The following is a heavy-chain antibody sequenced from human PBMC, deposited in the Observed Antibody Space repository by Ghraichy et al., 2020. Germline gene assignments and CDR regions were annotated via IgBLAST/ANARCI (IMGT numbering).Heavy chain of an antibody. J-gene: IGHJ4*02. CDR3: ARDSRDRPAVGTFDY. CDR1: GFTFSTYW. CDR2: IKGDGTER. Sequence: ETLSLTCEASGFTFSTYWVTWVRQAPGRGLEWLANIKGDGTERYYADSLKGRFTISRDNAKNSLFLQIDSLRAADTAVYYCARDSRDRPAVGTFDYWGQGTLVTVSS. V-gene: IGHV3-7*03. D-gene: IGHD6-13*01.